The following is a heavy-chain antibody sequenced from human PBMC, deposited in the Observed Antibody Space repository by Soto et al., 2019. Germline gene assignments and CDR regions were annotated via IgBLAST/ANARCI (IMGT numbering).Heavy chain of an antibody. D-gene: IGHD6-13*01. J-gene: IGHJ6*01. CDR2: IWYDGSKI. CDR3: ARPLEQHQLGFGMDV. CDR1: GFTFSSYG. V-gene: IGHV3-33*01. Sequence: GGSLRLSCAASGFTFSSYGMHWVRQAPGKGLEWVAVIWYDGSKIYYADSVKGRFTISRDNSKSTLYLQMNSLRAEDTAVYYCARPLEQHQLGFGMDVWGQGSPVTVS.